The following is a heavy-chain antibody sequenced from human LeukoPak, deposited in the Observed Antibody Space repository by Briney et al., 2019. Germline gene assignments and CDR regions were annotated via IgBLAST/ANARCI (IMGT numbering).Heavy chain of an antibody. J-gene: IGHJ5*02. CDR1: GYTFINYV. CDR3: ARERDYYDRNGYPNNWFDP. Sequence: GASVKVSCKASGYTFINYVMSWVRQAPGQSFEWMGWINADNGNTKYSQKFQGRVTITIDTSASTAYMELRSLKSEDTAVYYCARERDYYDRNGYPNNWFDPWGQGTLVTVSS. D-gene: IGHD3-22*01. V-gene: IGHV1-3*01. CDR2: INADNGNT.